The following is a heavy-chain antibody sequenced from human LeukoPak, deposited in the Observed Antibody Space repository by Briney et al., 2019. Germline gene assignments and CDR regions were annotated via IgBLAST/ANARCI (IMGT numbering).Heavy chain of an antibody. Sequence: GASVKVSCKASGYTFTGYYMHWVRQAPGQGLEWMGIINPSGGSTSYAQKFQGRVTMTRDMSTSTVYMELSSLRSEDTAVYYCAREAYGSGSYLRNAFDIWGQGTMVTVSS. CDR1: GYTFTGYY. CDR2: INPSGGST. CDR3: AREAYGSGSYLRNAFDI. D-gene: IGHD3-10*01. V-gene: IGHV1-46*01. J-gene: IGHJ3*02.